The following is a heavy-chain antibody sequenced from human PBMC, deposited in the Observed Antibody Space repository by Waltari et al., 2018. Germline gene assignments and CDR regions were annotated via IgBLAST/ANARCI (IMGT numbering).Heavy chain of an antibody. D-gene: IGHD7-27*01. CDR3: ARGGSTGDREHDY. CDR1: GYTFIAYY. J-gene: IGHJ4*02. CDR2: INPNNCDT. Sequence: QVQLVQSGAEVKKPGASVKVSCKASGYTFIAYYMHWVRQAPGQGLEGMGWINPNNCDTNYAQKFQGRVTMTRDTSITTAYMELSRLRSDDTAVYYCARGGSTGDREHDYWGQGTLATVSS. V-gene: IGHV1-2*02.